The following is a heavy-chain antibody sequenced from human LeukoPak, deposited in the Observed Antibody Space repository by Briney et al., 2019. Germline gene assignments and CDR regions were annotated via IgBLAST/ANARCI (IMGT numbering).Heavy chain of an antibody. J-gene: IGHJ4*02. Sequence: PGASLRLSCAASGFSVSSNYMSWVRRSPGKGLEWVSVIYSGSETYYADSVKGRFTISRDNSKNTLYLQMNSLRGEDTAVYYCARGLKYSTGWYYFDYWGQGTLVTVSS. CDR2: IYSGSET. D-gene: IGHD6-19*01. CDR3: ARGLKYSTGWYYFDY. CDR1: GFSVSSNY. V-gene: IGHV3-53*01.